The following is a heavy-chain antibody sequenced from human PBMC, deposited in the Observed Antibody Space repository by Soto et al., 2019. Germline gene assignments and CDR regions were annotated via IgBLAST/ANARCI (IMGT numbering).Heavy chain of an antibody. V-gene: IGHV4-34*01. J-gene: IGHJ3*02. CDR1: GGSFSGYY. CDR2: INHSGST. CDR3: ARVSYYGSGSTRPKGDDAFDI. D-gene: IGHD3-10*01. Sequence: SETLSLTCAVYGGSFSGYYWSWIRQPPGKGLEWIGEINHSGSTNYNPSLKSRVTISVDTSKNQFSLKLSSVTAADTAVYYCARVSYYGSGSTRPKGDDAFDIWGQGTMVTVSS.